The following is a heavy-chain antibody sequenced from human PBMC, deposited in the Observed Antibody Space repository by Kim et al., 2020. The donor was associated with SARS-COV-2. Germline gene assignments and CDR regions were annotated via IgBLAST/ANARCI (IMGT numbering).Heavy chain of an antibody. J-gene: IGHJ4*02. CDR3: ARGLGYCSGGSCYSDY. V-gene: IGHV3-20*01. Sequence: SVKGRFTISRDNAKNSLYLQMNSLRAEETALYHCARGLGYCSGGSCYSDYWGQGTLVTVSS. D-gene: IGHD2-15*01.